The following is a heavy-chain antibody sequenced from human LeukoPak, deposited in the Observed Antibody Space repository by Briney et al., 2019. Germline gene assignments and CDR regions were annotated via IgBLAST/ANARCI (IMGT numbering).Heavy chain of an antibody. D-gene: IGHD2-21*02. CDR2: IRYDGSNK. J-gene: IGHJ4*02. CDR1: GFSFGSYG. CDR3: AKGVKHIVVVTAQHYFDY. Sequence: PGGSLRRSCAASGFSFGSYGMHWVRQAPGKGPEWVTFIRYDGSNKYYADSVKGRFTISRDNSKNTLYLQMTTLRGEDTAVYSCAKGVKHIVVVTAQHYFDYWGQGTLVTVSS. V-gene: IGHV3-30*02.